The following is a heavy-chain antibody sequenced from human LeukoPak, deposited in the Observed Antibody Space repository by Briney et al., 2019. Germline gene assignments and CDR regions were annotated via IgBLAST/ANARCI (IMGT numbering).Heavy chain of an antibody. CDR2: INPSTGDP. V-gene: IGHV7-4-1*02. D-gene: IGHD3-16*02. CDR1: GYTFTNYA. Sequence: ASVKVSFKTSGYTFTNYAMNLVRQASGQALEWMGWINPSTGDPAYAQGFTGRFVFSLDTSVSTAYLQISSLQPEDTAVYYCARAYQHLGELSLPDYWGQGTLVTVSS. CDR3: ARAYQHLGELSLPDY. J-gene: IGHJ4*02.